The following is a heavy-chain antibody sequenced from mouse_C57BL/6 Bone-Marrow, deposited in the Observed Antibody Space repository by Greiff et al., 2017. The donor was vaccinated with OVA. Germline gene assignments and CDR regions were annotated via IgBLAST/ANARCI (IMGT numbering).Heavy chain of an antibody. V-gene: IGHV1-52*01. CDR1: GYTFTSYW. CDR2: IDPSDSET. D-gene: IGHD1-1*01. Sequence: QVQLQQSGPELVRPGSSVKLSCKASGYTFTSYWMHWVKQRPIQGLEWIGNIDPSDSETHYNQKFKDKATLTVDKSSSTAYMQLSSLTSEDSAVYYCARPYYYGSRAWFAYWGQGTLVTVSA. J-gene: IGHJ3*01. CDR3: ARPYYYGSRAWFAY.